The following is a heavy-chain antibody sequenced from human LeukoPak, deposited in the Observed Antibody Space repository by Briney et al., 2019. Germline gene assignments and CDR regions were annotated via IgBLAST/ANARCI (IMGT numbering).Heavy chain of an antibody. CDR1: GGSISSGSYY. J-gene: IGHJ4*02. D-gene: IGHD3-16*02. CDR2: IYTSGST. CDR3: ARVRRGGYVWGSYRYTSYYFDY. Sequence: NSSETLSLTCTVSGGSISSGSYYWSWIRQPAGKGLEWIGRIYTSGSTNYNPSLKSRVTISVDTSKNQFSLKLSSVTAADTAVYYCARVRRGGYVWGSYRYTSYYFDYWGQGTLVTVSS. V-gene: IGHV4-61*02.